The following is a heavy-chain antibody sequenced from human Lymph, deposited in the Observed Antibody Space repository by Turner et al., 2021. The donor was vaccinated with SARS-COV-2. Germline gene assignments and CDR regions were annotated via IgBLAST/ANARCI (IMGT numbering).Heavy chain of an antibody. CDR2: FDPEDGEI. CDR3: ATVLCTGSSCYYYGMDV. CDR1: GYTLTELS. V-gene: IGHV1-24*01. J-gene: IGHJ6*02. Sequence: QVKLVQAGGEVKKPGASVKVSCKVSGYTLTELSMHWVRQAPGKGLEWMGGFDPEDGEIIYAQKFQGRFTMTEDTSTDTAYMELSSLRSEDTAVYYCATVLCTGSSCYYYGMDVWGQGTTVTVSS. D-gene: IGHD2-15*01.